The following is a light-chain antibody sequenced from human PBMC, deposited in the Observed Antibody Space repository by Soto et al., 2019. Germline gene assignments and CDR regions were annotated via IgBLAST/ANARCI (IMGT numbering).Light chain of an antibody. V-gene: IGKV1-33*01. CDR1: RDIADS. CDR3: QQYDDPFT. J-gene: IGKJ4*01. CDR2: DAS. Sequence: DTQMTQSPSSLSDSVGDTVTITCQASRDIADSLNWYQQRAGQAPKLLIYDASNLQSGVPARFSGSGTGTSFTLTISSLQPEDFATYYCQQYDDPFTFGGGTKVEIK.